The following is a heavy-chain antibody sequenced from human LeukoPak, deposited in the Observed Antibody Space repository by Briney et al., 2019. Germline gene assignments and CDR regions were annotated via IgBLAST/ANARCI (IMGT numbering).Heavy chain of an antibody. V-gene: IGHV3-74*01. CDR3: ARVIAGATGFDC. J-gene: IGHJ4*02. CDR2: INTDETTL. D-gene: IGHD1-26*01. Sequence: GGSLRLSCAASGFTLSNHWMQWVRQAPGKALVWVSRINTDETTLQYAASVQGRFTISRDTAKNTLYLQMNSLITEDTAVYYCARVIAGATGFDCWGQGAVVTVSS. CDR1: GFTLSNHW.